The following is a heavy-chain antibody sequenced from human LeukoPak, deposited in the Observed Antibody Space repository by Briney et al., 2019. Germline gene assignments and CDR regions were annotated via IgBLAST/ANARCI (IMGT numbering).Heavy chain of an antibody. J-gene: IGHJ4*02. V-gene: IGHV4-39*07. CDR2: IYYSGST. Sequence: SETLSLTCTVSGGSISSSSYYWGWIRQPPGKGLEWIGSIYYSGSTYDNPSLKSRVTISVDTSKNQFSLKLSSVTAADTAVYYCARVELLGSSGWPFDYWGQGTLVTVSS. D-gene: IGHD6-19*01. CDR3: ARVELLGSSGWPFDY. CDR1: GGSISSSSYY.